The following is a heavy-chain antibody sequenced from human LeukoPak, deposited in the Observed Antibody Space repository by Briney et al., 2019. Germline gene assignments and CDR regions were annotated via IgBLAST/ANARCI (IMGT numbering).Heavy chain of an antibody. Sequence: SETLPLTCAVYGGSFSTYYWSWVRQPPGKGLEWIGEITQSGRTNYNPSLKSRVTIPIDTSKNQFSLQLTSVAAADTAVYYCAPIFGGYSDFDSWGQGTLVTVSS. CDR1: GGSFSTYY. V-gene: IGHV4-34*01. D-gene: IGHD5-12*01. CDR3: APIFGGYSDFDS. J-gene: IGHJ4*02. CDR2: ITQSGRT.